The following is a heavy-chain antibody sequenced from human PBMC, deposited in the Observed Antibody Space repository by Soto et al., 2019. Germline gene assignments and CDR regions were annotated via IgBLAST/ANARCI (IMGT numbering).Heavy chain of an antibody. CDR2: IVPVFPSV. D-gene: IGHD6-13*01. CDR3: AREMPSTAAAYFYYGLNV. J-gene: IGHJ6*02. V-gene: IGHV1-69*13. Sequence: SVKVSCKASGYTFTGHYIHWVRQAPGQGLEWLGTIVPVFPSVYYAPRFQGRLTITADGSTDTVYMMLTSLKSEDTAVYYCAREMPSTAAAYFYYGLNVWGQGTSVTVSS. CDR1: GYTFTGHY.